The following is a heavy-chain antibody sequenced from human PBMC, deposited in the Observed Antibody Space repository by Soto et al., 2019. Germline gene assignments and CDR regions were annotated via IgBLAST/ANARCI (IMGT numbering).Heavy chain of an antibody. Sequence: SETLSLTCAVYGGSFSGYYWSWIRQPPGKGLEWIGEINHSGSTNYNPSLKSRVTISVDTSKNQFSLKLSSVTAADTAVYYCAIQIAAAGKRLLFDYWGQGTPVTVSS. J-gene: IGHJ4*02. CDR2: INHSGST. V-gene: IGHV4-34*01. D-gene: IGHD6-13*01. CDR3: AIQIAAAGKRLLFDY. CDR1: GGSFSGYY.